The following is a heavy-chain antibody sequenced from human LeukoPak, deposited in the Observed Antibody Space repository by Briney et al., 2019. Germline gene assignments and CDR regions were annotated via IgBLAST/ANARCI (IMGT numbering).Heavy chain of an antibody. V-gene: IGHV1-8*01. CDR1: GYTFTSYD. Sequence: ASVKVSCKASGYTFTSYDINWVRQATGQGLEWMGWMNPNSGNTGYAQKFQGRVTMTRNTSISTAYMELSSLRSEDTAVYYCAKDKRGYSYGFFFDYWGQGTLVTVSS. D-gene: IGHD5-18*01. CDR2: MNPNSGNT. J-gene: IGHJ4*02. CDR3: AKDKRGYSYGFFFDY.